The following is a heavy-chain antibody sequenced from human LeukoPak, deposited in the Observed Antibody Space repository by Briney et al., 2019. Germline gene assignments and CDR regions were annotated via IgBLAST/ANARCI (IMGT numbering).Heavy chain of an antibody. CDR2: IIPIFGTA. CDR3: ASAIVVVTAIPGWFDP. D-gene: IGHD2-21*02. CDR1: GGTFSSYA. J-gene: IGHJ5*02. Sequence: VASVKDSCKASGGTFSSYAISWVRQAPGQGLEWMGGIIPIFGTANYAQKFQGRVTITTDDSTSRAYMELSSLRSEDTAVYYCASAIVVVTAIPGWFDPWGQGTLVTVSS. V-gene: IGHV1-69*05.